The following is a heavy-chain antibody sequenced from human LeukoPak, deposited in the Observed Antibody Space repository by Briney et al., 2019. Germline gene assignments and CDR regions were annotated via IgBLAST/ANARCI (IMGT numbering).Heavy chain of an antibody. J-gene: IGHJ4*02. CDR2: ISGSGGST. CDR3: ARDQYYSYYDFWSGYYFFSY. Sequence: PGGSLRLSCAASGFTFSSYAMSWVRQAPGKGLEWVSAISGSGGSTYYADSVKGRFTISRDNSKNTLYLQMNSLRAEDTAVYYCARDQYYSYYDFWSGYYFFSYWGQGTLVTVSS. D-gene: IGHD3-3*01. CDR1: GFTFSSYA. V-gene: IGHV3-23*01.